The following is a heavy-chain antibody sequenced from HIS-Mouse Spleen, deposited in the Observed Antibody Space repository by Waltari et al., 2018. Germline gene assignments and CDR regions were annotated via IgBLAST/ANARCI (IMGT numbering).Heavy chain of an antibody. J-gene: IGHJ2*01. CDR2: LYYSGRT. V-gene: IGHV4-39*07. CDR3: AREIPYSSSWYDWYFDL. CDR1: GGSISSSSYY. D-gene: IGHD6-13*01. Sequence: QLQLQDSGPGLVKPSETLSLTCTVSGGSISSSSYYWGWIRQPPGKGLEGIGGLYYSGRTYDNPSLKGRGTISVDTSKNQFSLTLSSVTAADTAVYYCAREIPYSSSWYDWYFDLWGRGTLVTVSS.